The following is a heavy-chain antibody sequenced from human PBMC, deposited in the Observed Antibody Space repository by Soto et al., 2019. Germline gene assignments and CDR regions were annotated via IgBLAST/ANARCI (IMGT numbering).Heavy chain of an antibody. CDR1: GFTFSSYA. V-gene: IGHV3-23*01. CDR2: ISGSGGST. D-gene: IGHD2-2*01. CDR3: AKDEVYCSSTSCLYFDY. J-gene: IGHJ4*02. Sequence: GGSLRLSCAASGFTFSSYAMSWVRQAPGKGLEWVSAISGSGGSTYYADSVKGRFTISRDNSKNTLYLQMNSLRAEDTAVYYCAKDEVYCSSTSCLYFDYWGQGTLVTVSS.